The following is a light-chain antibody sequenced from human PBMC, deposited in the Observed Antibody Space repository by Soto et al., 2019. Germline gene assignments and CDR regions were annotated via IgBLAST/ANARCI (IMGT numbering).Light chain of an antibody. V-gene: IGLV2-14*01. J-gene: IGLJ1*01. Sequence: QSVLTQPASVSGSPGQSITISCTGTSSDVGGYKYVSWYQQHPGKAPKVMIYEVSNRPSGVSNRFSGSKSANTASLTISGLQAEDEADYYCSSYTSSSTYVFGTGTKLTVL. CDR1: SSDVGGYKY. CDR2: EVS. CDR3: SSYTSSSTYV.